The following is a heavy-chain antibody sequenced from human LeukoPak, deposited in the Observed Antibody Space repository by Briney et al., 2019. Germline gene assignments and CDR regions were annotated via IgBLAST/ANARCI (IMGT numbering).Heavy chain of an antibody. CDR1: GFTFSSYA. CDR2: IRGSGDMT. V-gene: IGHV3-23*01. D-gene: IGHD3-3*01. Sequence: GGSLRLSCATSGFTFSSYAMSWVRQAPGKGLEWVSAIRGSGDMTYYADSVKGRFTVARDNSKTTLYLQMNSLRAEDTAVYYCAREEDYDFWSGYFEVNWFDPWGQGTLVTVSS. J-gene: IGHJ5*02. CDR3: AREEDYDFWSGYFEVNWFDP.